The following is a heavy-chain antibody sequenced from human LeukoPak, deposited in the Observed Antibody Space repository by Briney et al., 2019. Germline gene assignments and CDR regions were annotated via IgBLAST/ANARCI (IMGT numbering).Heavy chain of an antibody. CDR2: IYYSGST. J-gene: IGHJ3*02. V-gene: IGHV4-39*07. Sequence: SETLSLTCTVSGGSISSSSYYWGWIRQPPGKGLEWIGSIYYSGSTYYNPSLKSRVTISVDTSKNQFSLKLSSVTAADTAVYYCARGGGATEAFDIWGQGTMVTVSS. CDR1: GGSISSSSYY. CDR3: ARGGGATEAFDI. D-gene: IGHD5-12*01.